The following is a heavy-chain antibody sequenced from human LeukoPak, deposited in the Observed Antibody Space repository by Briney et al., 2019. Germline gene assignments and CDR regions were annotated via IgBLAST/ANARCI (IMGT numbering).Heavy chain of an antibody. CDR1: GFTFSSYG. CDR3: AKDSNYYGSGSYYYCFDY. D-gene: IGHD3-10*01. CDR2: IWYDGSNQ. J-gene: IGHJ4*02. V-gene: IGHV3-33*06. Sequence: GGSLRLSCAASGFTFSSYGMHWVRQAPGKGLEWVALIWYDGSNQYYADSVKGRFTISRDSSENTLYLQMNSLRAEDTAVYYCAKDSNYYGSGSYYYCFDYWGQGTLVTVSS.